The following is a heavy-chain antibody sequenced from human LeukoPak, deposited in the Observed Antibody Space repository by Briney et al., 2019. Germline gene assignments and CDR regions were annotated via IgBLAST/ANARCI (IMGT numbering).Heavy chain of an antibody. J-gene: IGHJ6*03. Sequence: GGSLRLSCAASGFTFSSYEMNWVRQAPGKGLEWVSYISSSGSTIYYADSVKGRFTICRDNAKNSLYLQMNSLRAEDTAVYYCARGPYASGSYGRRGWVHYMDVWGKGTTVTISS. V-gene: IGHV3-48*03. CDR3: ARGPYASGSYGRRGWVHYMDV. CDR1: GFTFSSYE. CDR2: ISSSGSTI. D-gene: IGHD3-10*01.